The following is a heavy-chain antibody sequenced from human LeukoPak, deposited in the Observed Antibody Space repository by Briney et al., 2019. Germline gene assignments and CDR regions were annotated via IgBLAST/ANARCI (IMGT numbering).Heavy chain of an antibody. CDR3: ARNADYCLDY. V-gene: IGHV4-4*02. CDR2: IHHSGST. Sequence: PSGTLSLTCVVSGRSISSGYWWSWVRQPPGKGLEWIGEIHHSGSTNYNPSLKSRVTISVDTSKNQFSLELTSVTAADTAIYYCARNADYCLDYWGRGTLVTVSS. J-gene: IGHJ4*02. D-gene: IGHD4/OR15-4a*01. CDR1: GRSISSGYW.